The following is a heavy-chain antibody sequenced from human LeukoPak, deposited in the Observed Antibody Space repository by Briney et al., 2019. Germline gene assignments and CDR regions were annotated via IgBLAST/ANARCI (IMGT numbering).Heavy chain of an antibody. V-gene: IGHV3-64D*06. Sequence: GGSLRLSCSAAGFTFSTYGMYWVRQAPGKGLEYVSAISNDGGRTYYADSVKGRFTISRDNSQNTLYLQMSSLRPEDTAIYYCLTSLVATLEGYWGQGTLVTVSS. J-gene: IGHJ4*02. CDR3: LTSLVATLEGY. D-gene: IGHD2-15*01. CDR1: GFTFSTYG. CDR2: ISNDGGRT.